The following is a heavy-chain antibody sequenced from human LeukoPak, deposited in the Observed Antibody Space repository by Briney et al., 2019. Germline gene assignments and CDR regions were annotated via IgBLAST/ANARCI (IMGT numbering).Heavy chain of an antibody. J-gene: IGHJ5*02. CDR1: GYIFTTYW. V-gene: IGHV5-51*01. D-gene: IGHD6-25*01. CDR3: ARRASSEDWFDP. Sequence: ESLKISCVGSGYIFTTYWIAWVRQMPGKGLEWMGIIHPDDSDTRYSPSFQGQVTISADKSISTAYLQWSSLKASDTAMYYCARRASSEDWFDPWGQGTLVTVSS. CDR2: IHPDDSDT.